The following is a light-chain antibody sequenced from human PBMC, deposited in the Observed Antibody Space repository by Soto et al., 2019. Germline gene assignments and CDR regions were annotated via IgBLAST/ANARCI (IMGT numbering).Light chain of an antibody. Sequence: DIQMTQSRTTLSASXXDRVXITGRASQSISGWLAWYQQKPGKAPXXLIYDASTLENGVPSRFSGSESGTRFTLTISSLQPDDFGTYYCQQYKSSYTFGQGTKVDIK. CDR3: QQYKSSYT. V-gene: IGKV1-5*01. CDR1: QSISGW. CDR2: DAS. J-gene: IGKJ2*01.